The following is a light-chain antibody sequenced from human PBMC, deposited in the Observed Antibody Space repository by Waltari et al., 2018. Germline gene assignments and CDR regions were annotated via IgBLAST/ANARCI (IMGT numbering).Light chain of an antibody. Sequence: LVLTQSPSASASLGASVKLTCTLSSGYSSNVIAWLQQQPGKGPRYLMKVNSDGSHRKGDDIPDRCSAANSATERYLTISSLQSEDEADYYCQTGGHGTWVFGGGTKLTVL. CDR3: QTGGHGTWV. CDR1: SGYSSNV. J-gene: IGLJ3*02. V-gene: IGLV4-69*01. CDR2: VNSDGSH.